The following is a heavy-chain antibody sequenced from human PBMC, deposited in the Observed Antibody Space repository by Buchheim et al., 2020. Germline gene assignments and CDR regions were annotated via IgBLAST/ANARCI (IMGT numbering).Heavy chain of an antibody. CDR1: GFTFSNND. D-gene: IGHD5-18*01. CDR3: ATKRGYSYGDDAFDI. V-gene: IGHV3-30*03. CDR2: ISYDGTDK. Sequence: QVELVESGGGVVQPGRSLRLSCAASGFTFSNNDIHWVRQAPGKGLEWVAVISYDGTDKYYGDSVRGRFTISSDNSKDTLYLQMNSLRAEDTAVYYCATKRGYSYGDDAFDIWGKGK. J-gene: IGHJ3*02.